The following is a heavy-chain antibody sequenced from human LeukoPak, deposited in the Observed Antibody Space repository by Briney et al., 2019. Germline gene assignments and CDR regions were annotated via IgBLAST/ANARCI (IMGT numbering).Heavy chain of an antibody. V-gene: IGHV3-30*04. CDR2: ISYDGSNK. Sequence: GGSLRLSCAASGFTLSSYAMHWVRQAPGKGLDWVAVISYDGSNKYYADSVKGRFTISRDNSENTLYLQMNSLRAEDTAVYYCVASSSCNNAYYYGMDVWGQGTTVTVSS. CDR1: GFTLSSYA. D-gene: IGHD6-13*01. J-gene: IGHJ6*02. CDR3: VASSSCNNAYYYGMDV.